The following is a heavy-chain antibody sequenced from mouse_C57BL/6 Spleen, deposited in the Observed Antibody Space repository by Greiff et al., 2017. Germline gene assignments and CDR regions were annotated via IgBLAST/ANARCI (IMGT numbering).Heavy chain of an antibody. D-gene: IGHD1-1*01. CDR2: IYPGSGST. J-gene: IGHJ4*01. CDR3: ARDYGSSNAMDY. CDR1: GYTFTSYW. V-gene: IGHV1-55*01. Sequence: LQQPGAELVKPGASVKMSCKASGYTFTSYWITWVKQRPGQGLEWIGDIYPGSGSTNYNEKFKSKATLTVDTSSSTAYMQLSSLTSEDSAVYYCARDYGSSNAMDYWGQGTSVTVSS.